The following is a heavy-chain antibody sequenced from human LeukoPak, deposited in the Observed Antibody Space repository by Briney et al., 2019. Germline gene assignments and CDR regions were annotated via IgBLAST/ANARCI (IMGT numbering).Heavy chain of an antibody. J-gene: IGHJ4*02. Sequence: PSETLSLTSTVSGGSINSHSWSWIRQPPGKGLEWIGDIYYKGNTNYNPSLKSRVTISVDTSKNHLSLKLTSVLAADTAIYYCVRRDNTGRKYFDYRGAGILVTVSS. V-gene: IGHV4-59*08. CDR2: IYYKGNT. D-gene: IGHD1-14*01. CDR3: VRRDNTGRKYFDY. CDR1: GGSINSHS.